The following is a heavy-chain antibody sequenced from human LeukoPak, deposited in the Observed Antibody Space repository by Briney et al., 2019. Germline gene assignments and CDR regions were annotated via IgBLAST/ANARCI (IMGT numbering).Heavy chain of an antibody. V-gene: IGHV4-34*01. Sequence: SETLSLTCAVYGGSFSGYYWSWIRQPPGKGLEWIGEINHSGSTNYNPSLKSRVTISVDTSKNQFSLKLSSVTAADTAVYYCARSGCHGDYWGQGTLVTVSS. D-gene: IGHD2-2*01. CDR2: INHSGST. J-gene: IGHJ4*02. CDR1: GGSFSGYY. CDR3: ARSGCHGDY.